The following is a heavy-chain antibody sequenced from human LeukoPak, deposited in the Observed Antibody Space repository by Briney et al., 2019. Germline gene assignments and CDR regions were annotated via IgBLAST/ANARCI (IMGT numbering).Heavy chain of an antibody. Sequence: GGSLRLSCAASGFTFSSYWMHWVRQAPGKGLVWVSRINSDGSATTYADSVRGRFTISRDNAKNTLYLQMNSLRAEDTAVYYCARDWSSRFLAPEGYLDYWGQGTLVTVSS. CDR1: GFTFSSYW. J-gene: IGHJ4*02. D-gene: IGHD3-3*01. V-gene: IGHV3-74*01. CDR3: ARDWSSRFLAPEGYLDY. CDR2: INSDGSAT.